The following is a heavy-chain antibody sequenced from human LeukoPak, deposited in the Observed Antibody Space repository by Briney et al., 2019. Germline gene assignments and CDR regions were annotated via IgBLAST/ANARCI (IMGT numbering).Heavy chain of an antibody. CDR3: ARAPSYPDRSGYYYFDS. V-gene: IGHV1-2*02. J-gene: IGHJ4*02. CDR1: GYTFSDYF. D-gene: IGHD3-22*01. Sequence: ASVKVSCKASGYTFSDYFLHWVRQAPGQGLEWMGWINPNSGGTNSAQKFQGRVTMTRDTSVSTAYIELSRLSSDDTAMYYCARAPSYPDRSGYYYFDSWGQGTLVTVSS. CDR2: INPNSGGT.